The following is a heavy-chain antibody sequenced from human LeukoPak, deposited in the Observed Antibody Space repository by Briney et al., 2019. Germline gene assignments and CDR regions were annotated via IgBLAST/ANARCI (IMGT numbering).Heavy chain of an antibody. D-gene: IGHD3-9*01. V-gene: IGHV4-38-2*02. J-gene: IGHJ3*02. CDR2: IYHSGST. Sequence: SETLSLTCTVSGYSISSGYYWGWIRQPPGKGLEWIGSIYHSGSTYYNPSLKSRVTISVDTSKNQFSLKLSSVTAADTAVYYCARAASLTGYYITDAFDIWGQGTMVTVSS. CDR1: GYSISSGYY. CDR3: ARAASLTGYYITDAFDI.